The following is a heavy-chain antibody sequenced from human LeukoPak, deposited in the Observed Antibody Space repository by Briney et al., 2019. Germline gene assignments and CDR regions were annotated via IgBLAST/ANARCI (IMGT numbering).Heavy chain of an antibody. D-gene: IGHD2-21*02. J-gene: IGHJ4*02. Sequence: SQTLSLTCNVSGGSISSGDKYWSWIRQPPGRGLEWIGYIYYSGSTYYNPSLKSRLTISVDTSENQFSLHLTSVTAADTAVYFCARVTRWAGLDFWGQGTLVTVSS. V-gene: IGHV4-30-4*01. CDR1: GGSISSGDKY. CDR3: ARVTRWAGLDF. CDR2: IYYSGST.